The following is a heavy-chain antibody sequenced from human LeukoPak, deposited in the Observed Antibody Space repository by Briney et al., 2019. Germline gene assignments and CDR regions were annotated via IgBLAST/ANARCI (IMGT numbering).Heavy chain of an antibody. D-gene: IGHD3-3*01. J-gene: IGHJ6*02. CDR1: GFTFSNYA. CDR3: TKDMEWGMDV. CDR2: IGWDGTNI. V-gene: IGHV3-43*01. Sequence: GGSLRLSCAASGFTFSNYAMSWVRQPPGKGPEWVSLIGWDGTNIDYADSVKGRFTISRDNSKNFVYLQMHSLRTEDTALYYCTKDMEWGMDVWGQGTTVIVSS.